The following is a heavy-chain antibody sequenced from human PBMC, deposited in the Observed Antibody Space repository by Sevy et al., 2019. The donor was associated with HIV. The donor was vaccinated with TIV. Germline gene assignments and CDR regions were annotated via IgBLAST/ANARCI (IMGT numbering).Heavy chain of an antibody. D-gene: IGHD2-15*01. CDR2: INSDGSST. CDR3: ASQALNCCGGSCYPGWFDP. Sequence: GGSLRLSCAASGFTFSSYWMHWVRQAPGKGLVWVSRINSDGSSTSYADSVKGRFTISRDNAKNTLYLQMNSLRAEDTAVYYCASQALNCCGGSCYPGWFDPWGQGTLVTVSS. CDR1: GFTFSSYW. J-gene: IGHJ5*02. V-gene: IGHV3-74*01.